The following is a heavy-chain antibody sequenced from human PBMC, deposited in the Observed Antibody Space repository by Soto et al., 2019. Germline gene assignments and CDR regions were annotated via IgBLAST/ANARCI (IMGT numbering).Heavy chain of an antibody. D-gene: IGHD5-18*01. CDR2: IKSKTDGGTT. J-gene: IGHJ6*03. CDR1: GFPFSNAW. CDR3: TTDQGTWLPPAGYYYYYYMDV. V-gene: IGHV3-15*01. Sequence: PGGSLRLSCASSGFPFSNAWMSWVRQAPGKGLEWVGRIKSKTDGGTTDYAAPVKGRFTISRDDSKNTLYLQMNSLKTEDTAVYYCTTDQGTWLPPAGYYYYYYMDVWGKGTTVTVSS.